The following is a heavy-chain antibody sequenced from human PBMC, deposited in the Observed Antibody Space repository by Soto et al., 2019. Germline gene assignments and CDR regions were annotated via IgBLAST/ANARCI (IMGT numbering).Heavy chain of an antibody. J-gene: IGHJ6*02. CDR2: MNPNSGNT. CDR3: ARGGDYGGNSGYYYYGMDV. Sequence: QVQLVQSGAEVKKPGASVKVSCKASGYTFTSYDINWVRQATGQGLEWMGWMNPNSGNTGYAQKFQGRVTMTRNTSISTAYMELSSLRSEDTAVYYCARGGDYGGNSGYYYYGMDVWCQGTTVTVSS. CDR1: GYTFTSYD. V-gene: IGHV1-8*01. D-gene: IGHD4-17*01.